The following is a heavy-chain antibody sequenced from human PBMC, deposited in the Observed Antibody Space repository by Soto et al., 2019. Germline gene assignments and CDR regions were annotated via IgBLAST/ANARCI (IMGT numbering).Heavy chain of an antibody. V-gene: IGHV3-23*01. CDR1: GFTFSSYA. CDR2: ISGSGGST. D-gene: IGHD6-19*01. CDR3: AKDEHSSGWPYYYYYYMDV. J-gene: IGHJ6*03. Sequence: GGSLRLSCAASGFTFSSYAMSWVRQAPGKGLEWVSAISGSGGSTYYADSVKGRFTSSRDNSKNTLYLQMNSLRAEDTAVYYCAKDEHSSGWPYYYYYYMDVWGKGTTVTVSS.